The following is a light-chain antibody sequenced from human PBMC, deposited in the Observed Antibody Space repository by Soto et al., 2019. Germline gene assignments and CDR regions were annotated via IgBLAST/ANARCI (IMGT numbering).Light chain of an antibody. Sequence: AIQMTQSPSSLSASVGDRVTITCRASQGIRNDLGWFQQKPGTAPKLLISAASSLQSEVPSRFSGSGSGTDFTLTISSLQPEDVATYYCLQDSNYPWTFGQGTKVEMK. CDR2: AAS. CDR1: QGIRND. V-gene: IGKV1-6*01. J-gene: IGKJ1*01. CDR3: LQDSNYPWT.